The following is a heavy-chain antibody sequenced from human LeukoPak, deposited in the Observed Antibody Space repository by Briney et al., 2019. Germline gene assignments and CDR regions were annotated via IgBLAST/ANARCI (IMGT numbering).Heavy chain of an antibody. CDR1: GGSISSGGYY. V-gene: IGHV4-31*03. J-gene: IGHJ4*02. D-gene: IGHD4-17*01. CDR3: ASTVTSKGVAVDY. Sequence: SETLSPTCTVSGGSISSGGYYWSWIRQHPGKGLEWIGYIYYSGSTYYNPSLKSRVTISVDTSKNQFSLKLSSVTAADTAVYYCASTVTSKGVAVDYWGQGTLVTVSS. CDR2: IYYSGST.